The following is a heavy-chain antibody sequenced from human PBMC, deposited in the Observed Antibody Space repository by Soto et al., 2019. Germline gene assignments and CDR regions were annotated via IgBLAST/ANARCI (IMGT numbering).Heavy chain of an antibody. D-gene: IGHD3-3*01. CDR2: IYYSGST. V-gene: IGHV4-59*01. Sequence: SETLSLTCTVSGGSISSYYWSWIRQPPGKGLEWIGYIYYSGSTNYNPSLKSRVTISVDTSKNQFSLKLSSVTAADTAVYYCARGIPGTTIFGVVQAYYYHGMDVWGQGTTVTVSS. CDR3: ARGIPGTTIFGVVQAYYYHGMDV. J-gene: IGHJ6*02. CDR1: GGSISSYY.